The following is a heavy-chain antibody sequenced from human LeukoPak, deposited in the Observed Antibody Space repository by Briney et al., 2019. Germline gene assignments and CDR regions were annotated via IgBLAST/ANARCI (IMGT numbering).Heavy chain of an antibody. CDR3: ARAAQIDY. J-gene: IGHJ4*02. Sequence: DSVKGRFTISRDNAKNSLYLQMNSQRADDTAVYYCARAAQIDYWGQGTLVTVSS. V-gene: IGHV3-7*01.